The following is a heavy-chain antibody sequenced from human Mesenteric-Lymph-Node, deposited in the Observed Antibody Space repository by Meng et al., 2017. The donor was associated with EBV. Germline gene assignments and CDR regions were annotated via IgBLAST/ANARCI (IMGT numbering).Heavy chain of an antibody. D-gene: IGHD3-22*01. Sequence: RVQWACGGQKPGAPVKVSGKSSGYTFRHYGITWVQQAPGQGLEWMGWISAYNANTDYAQSLRGRVTMTKDTSTSTAYLDLRSLRSDDTAVYYCARVSAYDSSGLDYWGQGTLVTVSS. J-gene: IGHJ4*02. CDR3: ARVSAYDSSGLDY. CDR1: GYTFRHYG. V-gene: IGHV1-18*01. CDR2: ISAYNANT.